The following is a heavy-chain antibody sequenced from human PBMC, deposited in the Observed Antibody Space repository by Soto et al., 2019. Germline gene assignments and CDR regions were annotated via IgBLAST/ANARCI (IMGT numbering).Heavy chain of an antibody. V-gene: IGHV1-8*01. CDR3: ARAPTVDSYHYSCGVDV. CDR2: MNPDSGDT. Sequence: QVQLVQSGAEVKKPGASVKVSCKASGYSFTNYDITWVRQATGQGLEWMGWMNPDSGDTGYAQKFQGRVTMTRDTFINTAYMELSSLKSEDTGGYCCARAPTVDSYHYSCGVDVWGQGPTVTVSS. D-gene: IGHD4-17*01. J-gene: IGHJ6*02. CDR1: GYSFTNYD.